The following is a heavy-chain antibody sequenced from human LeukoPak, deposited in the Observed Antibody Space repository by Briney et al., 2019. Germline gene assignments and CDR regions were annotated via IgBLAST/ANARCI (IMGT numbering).Heavy chain of an antibody. D-gene: IGHD1-26*01. J-gene: IGHJ4*02. CDR3: ARDVGVTTAFDY. CDR1: GGSISSGSYY. V-gene: IGHV4-61*02. CDR2: IYTSGST. Sequence: PWETLSLTCTVSGGSISSGSYYWSWIRQPAGKGLEWIGRIYTSGSTNYNPSPKSRVTISVDTSKKQSSLKLSSVTPPATPVYYWARDVGVTTAFDYWGAGDLVTVSS.